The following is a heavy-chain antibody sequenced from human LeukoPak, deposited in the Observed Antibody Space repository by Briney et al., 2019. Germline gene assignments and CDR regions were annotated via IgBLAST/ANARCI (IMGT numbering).Heavy chain of an antibody. Sequence: SETLSLTCAVYGGSFSGYYWSWIRQPPGKGLEWIGEINHSGSTNYNPSLKSRVNISVDTSKNQFSLKLSSVTAADTAVYYCARTYGDHAGFDYWGQGTLVTVSS. J-gene: IGHJ4*02. CDR2: INHSGST. D-gene: IGHD4-17*01. V-gene: IGHV4-34*01. CDR1: GGSFSGYY. CDR3: ARTYGDHAGFDY.